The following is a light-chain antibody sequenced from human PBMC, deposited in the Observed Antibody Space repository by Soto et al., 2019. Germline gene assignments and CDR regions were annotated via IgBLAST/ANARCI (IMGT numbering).Light chain of an antibody. CDR1: QSISNY. Sequence: ETVLTQSPATLSLSPGDRATLSCRASQSISNYLAWYQQKPGQAPRLLIYDASNRATGIPARFSGSGSGTDFTLTISSLEPEDSAVYYCQQRSDWPITFGQGTRLEIK. CDR3: QQRSDWPIT. V-gene: IGKV3-11*01. J-gene: IGKJ5*01. CDR2: DAS.